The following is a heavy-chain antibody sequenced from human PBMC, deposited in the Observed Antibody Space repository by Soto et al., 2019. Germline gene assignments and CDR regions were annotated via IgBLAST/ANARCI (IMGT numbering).Heavy chain of an antibody. Sequence: GESLKISCAASGFTFSSYSMNWVRQAPGKGLEWVSYISSSSSTIYYADSVKGRFTISRDNAKNSLYLQMNSLRAEDTAVYYCARDAAGAGVVVVAATSWFDPWGQGTLVTVSS. CDR3: ARDAAGAGVVVVAATSWFDP. J-gene: IGHJ5*02. D-gene: IGHD2-15*01. CDR2: ISSSSSTI. CDR1: GFTFSSYS. V-gene: IGHV3-48*01.